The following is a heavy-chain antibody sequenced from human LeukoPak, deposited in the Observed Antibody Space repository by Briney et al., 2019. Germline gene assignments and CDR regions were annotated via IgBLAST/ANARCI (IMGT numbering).Heavy chain of an antibody. J-gene: IGHJ6*03. V-gene: IGHV1-46*03. CDR3: ARGDYFYYYYYMDV. CDR1: GYTFTSCD. CDR2: INPSGGST. D-gene: IGHD2/OR15-2a*01. Sequence: ASVKVSCKASGYTFTSCDINWVRQATGQGLEWMGIINPSGGSTSYAQKFQGRVTMTRDTSTSTVYMELSSLRSEDTAVYYCARGDYFYYYYYMDVWGKGTTVTVSS.